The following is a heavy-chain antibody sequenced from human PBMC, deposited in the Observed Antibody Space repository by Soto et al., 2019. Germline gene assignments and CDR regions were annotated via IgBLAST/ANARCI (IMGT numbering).Heavy chain of an antibody. J-gene: IGHJ4*02. Sequence: EVQLVQSGAEVKKPGESLKISCKGSGHNFTNYWIGWVRQMPGKGLEWMGIIYPGDSDTRYSPSFQGQVTISADKSISTAYLQWSSLKASDTAMHYCARTPPGSVFYFDYWGQGTLVTVSS. CDR1: GHNFTNYW. D-gene: IGHD6-19*01. CDR2: IYPGDSDT. CDR3: ARTPPGSVFYFDY. V-gene: IGHV5-51*03.